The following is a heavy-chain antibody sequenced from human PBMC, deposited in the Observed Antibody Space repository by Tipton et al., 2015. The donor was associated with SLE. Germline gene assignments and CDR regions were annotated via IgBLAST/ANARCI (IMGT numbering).Heavy chain of an antibody. CDR1: GFTFNRHA. Sequence: SLRLSCAASGFTFNRHAMAWVRQPPGKGLEWVANIKPDGSEGFYVESVKGRFTISRDNAQDSLYLQMNSLRDEDTAVYYCARGDFVGAAFVDAFDIWGQGTVVTVSS. J-gene: IGHJ3*02. V-gene: IGHV3-7*01. CDR2: IKPDGSEG. CDR3: ARGDFVGAAFVDAFDI. D-gene: IGHD1-26*01.